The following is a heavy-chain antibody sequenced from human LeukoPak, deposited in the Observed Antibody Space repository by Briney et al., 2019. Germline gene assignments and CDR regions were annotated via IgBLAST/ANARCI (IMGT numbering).Heavy chain of an antibody. CDR2: IFYSGST. V-gene: IGHV4-59*08. CDR1: GGSIRSFY. CDR3: ARHGSGYYFFDY. Sequence: SETLSLTCTVSGGSIRSFYWSWIRQPPGKGLEWIGYIFYSGSTNYNPSLKSRVTISVDTSKNQFSLKLSSVTAADTAVYYCARHGSGYYFFDYWGQGALVTVSS. J-gene: IGHJ4*02. D-gene: IGHD3-3*01.